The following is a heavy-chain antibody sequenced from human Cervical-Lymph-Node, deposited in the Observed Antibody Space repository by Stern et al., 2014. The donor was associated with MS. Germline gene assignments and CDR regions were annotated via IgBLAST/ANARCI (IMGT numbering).Heavy chain of an antibody. D-gene: IGHD2-21*02. CDR1: GYTFTSYG. J-gene: IGHJ3*02. CDR3: ARDVVVVLTAIGDAFDI. Sequence: VQLVQSGAEVKKPGASVKVSCKASGYTFTSYGISWVRQAPGQGLEWMGGISAYNGKTNYAQKLQCRVTMTTDPSTSTAYMELRSLRSDDTAVYYCARDVVVVLTAIGDAFDIWGQGTMVTVSS. V-gene: IGHV1-18*04. CDR2: ISAYNGKT.